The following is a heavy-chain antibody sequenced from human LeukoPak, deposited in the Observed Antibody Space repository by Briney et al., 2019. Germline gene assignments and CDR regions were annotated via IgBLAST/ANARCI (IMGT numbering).Heavy chain of an antibody. CDR3: ARDPTYYYDSSGYYYGLDY. V-gene: IGHV4-39*07. Sequence: SETLSLTCTVSGGSISSSSYYWGWIRQPPGKGLEWIGSIYYSGSTYYNPSLKSRVTISVDTSKNQFSLKLSSVTAADTAVYYWARDPTYYYDSSGYYYGLDYWGQGTRVPVSS. J-gene: IGHJ4*02. D-gene: IGHD3-22*01. CDR2: IYYSGST. CDR1: GGSISSSSYY.